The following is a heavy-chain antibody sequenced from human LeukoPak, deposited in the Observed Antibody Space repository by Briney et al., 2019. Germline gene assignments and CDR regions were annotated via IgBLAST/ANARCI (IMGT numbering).Heavy chain of an antibody. V-gene: IGHV4-59*01. D-gene: IGHD3-9*01. CDR3: ARAATPGYDILTGYYHFDY. J-gene: IGHJ4*02. CDR1: GGSISSYY. CDR2: IYYSGST. Sequence: KPSGTLSLTCTVSGGSISSYYWSWIRQPPGKGLEWIGYIYYSGSTNYNPSLKSRVTISVDTSKNQFSLKLSSVTAADTAVYYCARAATPGYDILTGYYHFDYWGQGTLVTVSS.